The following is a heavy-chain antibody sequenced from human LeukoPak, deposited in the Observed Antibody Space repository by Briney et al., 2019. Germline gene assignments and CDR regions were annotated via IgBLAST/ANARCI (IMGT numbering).Heavy chain of an antibody. V-gene: IGHV3-74*01. CDR1: GFPFSSYW. D-gene: IGHD6-6*01. J-gene: IGHJ4*02. CDR2: ISPTGSTT. Sequence: PGGSLRLSCAASGFPFSSYWMHWVRQVPGKGLLWVSRISPTGSTTSYADFVKGRFTVSRDNAKNTLYLQVNNLRAEDTAVYYCARGPNSNWSGLDFWGQGTLLTVSS. CDR3: ARGPNSNWSGLDF.